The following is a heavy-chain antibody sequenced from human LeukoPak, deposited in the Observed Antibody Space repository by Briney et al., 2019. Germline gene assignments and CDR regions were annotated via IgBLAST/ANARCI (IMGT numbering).Heavy chain of an antibody. J-gene: IGHJ6*02. V-gene: IGHV3-23*01. CDR1: GFTFNSYI. Sequence: PGGSLRLSCAASGFTFNSYIIRWVRQAPGKGLECVSGITGSGAGTYYADSVKGRFTISRDNSKNTVYLQMNSLRAEDTAVYYCVKVQLVYFNMDVWGQGTTVTVSS. CDR3: VKVQLVYFNMDV. D-gene: IGHD2/OR15-2a*01. CDR2: ITGSGAGT.